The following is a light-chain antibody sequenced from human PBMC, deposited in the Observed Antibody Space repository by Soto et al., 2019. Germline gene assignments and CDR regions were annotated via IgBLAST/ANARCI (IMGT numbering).Light chain of an antibody. CDR2: NTY. J-gene: IGLJ2*01. CDR3: VLYMGSGISV. CDR1: SGSVSTSYY. V-gene: IGLV8-61*01. Sequence: QTVVTQEPSFSVSPGGTVTLTCGLSSGSVSTSYYPNWYQQTPGQAPRTLIYNTYTRSSGVPDRFSASILGDKAALTITGAQADDESDYYCVLYMGSGISVFGGGTKVTVL.